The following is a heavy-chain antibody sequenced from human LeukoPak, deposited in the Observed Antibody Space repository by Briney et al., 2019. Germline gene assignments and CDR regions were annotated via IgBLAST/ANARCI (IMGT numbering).Heavy chain of an antibody. D-gene: IGHD3-10*01. CDR2: IIPIVGIT. V-gene: IGHV1-69*04. J-gene: IGHJ6*02. CDR1: GGTFSSYG. CDR3: ARGLHFTMVRGGTTNYYYGMDV. Sequence: ASVKVSCKASGGTFSSYGISWVRQTPGQGLEWMGRIIPIVGITNYAQKFQGRVTITADNSTRTAYTELSSLTSEDTAVYYCARGLHFTMVRGGTTNYYYGMDVWGQGTSVTVSS.